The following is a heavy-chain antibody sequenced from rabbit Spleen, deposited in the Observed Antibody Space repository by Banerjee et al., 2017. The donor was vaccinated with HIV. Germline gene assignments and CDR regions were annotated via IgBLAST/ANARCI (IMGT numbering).Heavy chain of an antibody. Sequence: QEQLVESGGGLVQPGASLTLTCTASGVSFSAHSYMCWVRQAPGKGLEWIACIDTGSSGFTYFANWAKGRFTISKPSSTTVTLQMTSLTAADTATYFCARDTSSSFSSYGMDLWGPGTLVTVS. CDR1: GVSFSAHSY. V-gene: IGHV1S45*01. J-gene: IGHJ6*01. CDR3: ARDTSSSFSSYGMDL. D-gene: IGHD1-1*01. CDR2: IDTGSSGFT.